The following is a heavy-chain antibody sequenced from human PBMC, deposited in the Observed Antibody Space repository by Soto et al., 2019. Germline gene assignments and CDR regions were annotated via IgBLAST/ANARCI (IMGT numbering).Heavy chain of an antibody. D-gene: IGHD2-15*01. V-gene: IGHV3-11*06. J-gene: IGHJ5*02. CDR1: GFTFSDSY. CDR3: VRGGGGGMFDP. CDR2: ISPGSRYP. Sequence: LRLSCAGSGFTFSDSYMSWIRQAPGKGLEWLSYISPGSRYPAYADSVKGRFTISRDNAKRSLYLQMMSLTAEDTAIYYCVRGGGGGMFDPWGQGTMVTVSS.